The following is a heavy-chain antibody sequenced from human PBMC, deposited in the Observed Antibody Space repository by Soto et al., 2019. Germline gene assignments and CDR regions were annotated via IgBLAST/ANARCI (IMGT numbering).Heavy chain of an antibody. CDR3: AKPATPSAAADNWFDP. CDR2: ISGSGGST. CDR1: GFTFSSYA. Sequence: GGSLRLSCAASGFTFSSYAMSWVRQAPGKGLEWVSAISGSGGSTYYADSVKGRFTISRDNSKNTLYLQMNSLRAEDTAVYHCAKPATPSAAADNWFDPWGQGTLVTVSS. J-gene: IGHJ5*02. D-gene: IGHD6-13*01. V-gene: IGHV3-23*01.